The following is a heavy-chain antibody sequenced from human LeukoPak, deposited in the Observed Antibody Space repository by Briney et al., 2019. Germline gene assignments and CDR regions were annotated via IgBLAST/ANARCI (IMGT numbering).Heavy chain of an antibody. D-gene: IGHD3-10*01. V-gene: IGHV3-48*03. CDR2: ISSSGSTI. Sequence: PGGSLRLSCAASGFTFSSYEMNWVRQAPGKGLEWVSYISSSGSTIYYADSVKGRFTISRDNAKNSLYLQMNSLRAEDTAVYYCARDGATYYYGSGSYTHYYTDVWGKGTTVTVSS. CDR1: GFTFSSYE. CDR3: ARDGATYYYGSGSYTHYYTDV. J-gene: IGHJ6*03.